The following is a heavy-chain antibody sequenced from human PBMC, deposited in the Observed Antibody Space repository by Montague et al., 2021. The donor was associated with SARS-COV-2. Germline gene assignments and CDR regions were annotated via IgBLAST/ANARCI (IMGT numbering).Heavy chain of an antibody. CDR2: IYYSGST. V-gene: IGHV4-59*01. D-gene: IGHD3-3*01. J-gene: IGHJ6*02. Sequence: SETLSLTCTVSGGSISSYYWSWIRQPPGKGLEWIGYIYYSGSTNYNPSLKSRVTISVDTSKKQFSLKLSSVTAADTAVYYCARACRVRFLEYGMDVWGQGTTVTVSS. CDR3: ARACRVRFLEYGMDV. CDR1: GGSISSYY.